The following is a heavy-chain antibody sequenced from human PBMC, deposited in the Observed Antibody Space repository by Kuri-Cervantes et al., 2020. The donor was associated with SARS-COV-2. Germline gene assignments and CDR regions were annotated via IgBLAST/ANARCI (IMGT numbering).Heavy chain of an antibody. Sequence: GESLKISCAASGFKFSNAWMNWVRQAPGKGLEWVGRIKSKIDGGTVDYAAPVKDRFTISRDDSENTLYLHINSLKSEDSAVYYCTTDHLGGGLLSPFTYNYYGMAVWGQGTTVTVSS. J-gene: IGHJ6*02. CDR1: GFKFSNAW. V-gene: IGHV3-15*07. CDR2: IKSKIDGGTV. D-gene: IGHD2-15*01. CDR3: TTDHLGGGLLSPFTYNYYGMAV.